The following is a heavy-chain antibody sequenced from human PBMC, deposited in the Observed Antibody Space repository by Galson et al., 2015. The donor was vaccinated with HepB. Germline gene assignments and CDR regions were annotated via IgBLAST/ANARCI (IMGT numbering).Heavy chain of an antibody. CDR1: GGSISSSSYY. CDR2: IYYSGST. V-gene: IGHV4-39*01. CDR3: ARHYSSSHNWFDP. J-gene: IGHJ5*02. Sequence: CTVSGGSISSSSYYWGWIRQPPGQGLEWIGRIYYSGSTYYNPSLKSRVTISVDTSKNQFSLKLSSVTAADTAVYYCARHYSSSHNWFDPWGQGTLVTVSS. D-gene: IGHD6-13*01.